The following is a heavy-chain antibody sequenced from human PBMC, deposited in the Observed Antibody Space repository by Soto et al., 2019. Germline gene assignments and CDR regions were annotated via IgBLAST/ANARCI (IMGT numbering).Heavy chain of an antibody. V-gene: IGHV3-23*01. J-gene: IGHJ3*01. CDR1: GFTFSSYA. CDR3: VRAGRGSFDF. D-gene: IGHD5-12*01. CDR2: ISGSGGST. Sequence: PGGSLRLSCAASGFTFSSYAMSWVRQAPGKGLEWVSAISGSGGSTYYADSVKGRFTISRDNSKNTLSLQMRSLTEDDKAIYYCVRAGRGSFDFWGRGTMVTVSS.